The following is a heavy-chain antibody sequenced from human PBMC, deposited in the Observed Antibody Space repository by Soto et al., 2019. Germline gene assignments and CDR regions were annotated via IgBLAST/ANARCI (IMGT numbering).Heavy chain of an antibody. V-gene: IGHV4-39*01. CDR3: ARHQYYYDSSGYPFDY. CDR1: GGSISSSTYY. D-gene: IGHD3-22*01. J-gene: IGHJ4*02. CDR2: VYYSGST. Sequence: PSETLSLTCTVSGGSISSSTYYWGWIRQPPGKGLEWMGSVYYSGSTYYNPSLKSRVTISVDTSKNQFSPKLNSVTAADTAVYYCARHQYYYDSSGYPFDYWGQETLVTV.